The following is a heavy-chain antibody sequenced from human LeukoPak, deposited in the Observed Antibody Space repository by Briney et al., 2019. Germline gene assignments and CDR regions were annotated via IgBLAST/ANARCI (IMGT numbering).Heavy chain of an antibody. CDR3: ASTHTAMVTSLLGY. CDR1: GYTFSTYY. Sequence: ASVKVSCKASGYTFSTYYMHWVRQAPGQRPEWMGWINTDNGNTKYAQKFQGRVTMTTDTSTSTAYMELSSLRSDDTAVYYCASTHTAMVTSLLGYWGQGTLVTVSS. D-gene: IGHD5-18*01. V-gene: IGHV1/OR15-2*02. J-gene: IGHJ4*02. CDR2: INTDNGNT.